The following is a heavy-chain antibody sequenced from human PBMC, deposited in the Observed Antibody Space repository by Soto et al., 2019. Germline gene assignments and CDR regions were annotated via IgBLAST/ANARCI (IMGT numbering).Heavy chain of an antibody. Sequence: PGESLKISCKGSGYSFTSYWISWVRQMPGKGLEWMGRIDPSDSYTNYSPSFQGHVTISADKSISTAYLQWSSLKASDTAMYYCARYIEEEKYYYDSSGPDYWGQGTLVTVSS. J-gene: IGHJ4*02. CDR1: GYSFTSYW. CDR2: IDPSDSYT. D-gene: IGHD3-22*01. V-gene: IGHV5-10-1*01. CDR3: ARYIEEEKYYYDSSGPDY.